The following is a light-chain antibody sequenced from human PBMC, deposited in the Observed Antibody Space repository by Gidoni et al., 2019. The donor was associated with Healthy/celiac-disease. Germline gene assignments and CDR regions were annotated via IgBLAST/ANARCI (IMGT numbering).Light chain of an antibody. J-gene: IGKJ1*01. V-gene: IGKV1-39*01. Sequence: DIQMTQSPSSLSASVGDRVTLTCRASQSISSYLNWYQQKPGKAPKLLIYAASSLQSGVPSRFSGSGSGTDFTLTISSLQPEDFATYYFQQSYSTPTFGQGTKVEIK. CDR1: QSISSY. CDR3: QQSYSTPT. CDR2: AAS.